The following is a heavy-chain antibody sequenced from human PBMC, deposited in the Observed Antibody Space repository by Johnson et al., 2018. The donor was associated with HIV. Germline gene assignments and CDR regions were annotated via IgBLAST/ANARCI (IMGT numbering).Heavy chain of an antibody. D-gene: IGHD6-19*01. CDR3: ARERVAVTGPTRAFDI. CDR2: ISSGGSTI. J-gene: IGHJ3*02. CDR1: GFIFSDYY. V-gene: IGHV3-11*04. Sequence: QVQLVESGGALVKPGGSLRLSCAASGFIFSDYYMSWIRQAPGKGLEWVSYISSGGSTIYYADSVKGRFTISRDNAKNSLYLQMNSLRVEDTAVYYCARERVAVTGPTRAFDIWGQGTMVIVSS.